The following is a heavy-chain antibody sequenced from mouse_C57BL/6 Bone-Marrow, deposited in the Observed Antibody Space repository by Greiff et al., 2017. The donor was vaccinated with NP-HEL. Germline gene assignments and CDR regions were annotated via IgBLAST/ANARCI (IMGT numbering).Heavy chain of an antibody. V-gene: IGHV1-81*01. CDR3: ARTRLLRFDY. CDR1: GYTFTSYG. Sequence: VKLVESGAELARPGASVKLSCKASGYTFTSYGISWVKQRTGQGLEWIGEIYPRSGNTYYNEKLKGKDTMTADKSSSTAYMKLRSLTSEDSAVYFGARTRLLRFDYWGQGTTLTVSS. CDR2: IYPRSGNT. D-gene: IGHD1-1*01. J-gene: IGHJ2*01.